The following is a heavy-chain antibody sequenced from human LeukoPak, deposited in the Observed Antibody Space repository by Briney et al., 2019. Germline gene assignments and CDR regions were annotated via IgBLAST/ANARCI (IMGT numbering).Heavy chain of an antibody. CDR3: ASTAPTYYYDSSGPLDY. V-gene: IGHV1-18*01. D-gene: IGHD3-22*01. CDR1: GYIFTTYG. Sequence: ASVKVSCKASGYIFTTYGITWVRQAPGQGLEWMGWISVYNDNTYYSQKLQGRVTMTTDTSTSTAYMELRSLRSDDTAVYYCASTAPTYYYDSSGPLDYWGQGTLVTVSS. CDR2: ISVYNDNT. J-gene: IGHJ4*02.